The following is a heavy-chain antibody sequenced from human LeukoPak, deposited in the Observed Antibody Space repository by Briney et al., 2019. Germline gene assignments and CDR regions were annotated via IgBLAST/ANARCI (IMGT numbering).Heavy chain of an antibody. D-gene: IGHD3-3*01. CDR1: GYTFTVYY. Sequence: ASVKVSSKASGYTFTVYYIHWVRQTSGLGLEWVGWINPNIGGTNYAQQFQGRVTMTSDASISSAYMELSRLRSDDTAVYYCARDRDFWSGTSPFHVWGQGTMVAVSS. V-gene: IGHV1-2*02. J-gene: IGHJ3*01. CDR2: INPNIGGT. CDR3: ARDRDFWSGTSPFHV.